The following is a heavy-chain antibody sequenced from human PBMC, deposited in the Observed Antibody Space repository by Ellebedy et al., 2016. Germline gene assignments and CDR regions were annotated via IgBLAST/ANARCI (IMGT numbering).Heavy chain of an antibody. CDR1: GFNFSSYS. J-gene: IGHJ4*02. V-gene: IGHV3-21*04. Sequence: GGSLRLXXAASGFNFSSYSMNWVRQAPGRGLEWLSSVSSGSSYRNYADSVKGRFTISRDNPKNSLYVQMNSLRAEDTAVYYCARGPGYSYGIGYWGQGTLVTVSS. CDR3: ARGPGYSYGIGY. D-gene: IGHD5-18*01. CDR2: VSSGSSYR.